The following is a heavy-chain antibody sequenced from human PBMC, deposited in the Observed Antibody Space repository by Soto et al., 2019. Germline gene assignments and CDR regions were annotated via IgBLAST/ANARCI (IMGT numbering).Heavy chain of an antibody. Sequence: PSETLSLTCAVSGGSSSSSNWWSWVRQPPGKGLEWIGEIYHSGSTNYNPSLKSRVTISVDKSKNQFSLKLSSVTAADTAVYYCARVTAMAENWFDPWGQGTLVTVSS. CDR1: GGSSSSSNW. CDR3: ARVTAMAENWFDP. V-gene: IGHV4-4*02. D-gene: IGHD5-18*01. CDR2: IYHSGST. J-gene: IGHJ5*02.